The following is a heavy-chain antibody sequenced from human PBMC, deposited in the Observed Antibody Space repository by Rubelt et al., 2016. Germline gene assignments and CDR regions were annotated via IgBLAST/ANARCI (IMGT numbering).Heavy chain of an antibody. CDR2: INSDGSST. J-gene: IGHJ3*02. V-gene: IGHV3-74*02. CDR1: GFTFSRYW. D-gene: IGHD5-18*01. Sequence: EVQLVESGGGLIQPGGSLRLSCAASGFTFSRYWIHWVRQAPGKGLVWVSRINSDGSSTSYADSVKGRFTISRDNAKNTLYLQMNRLRAEDTAFYYWARARGYTYTDAFDIWGQGTMVTVSS. CDR3: ARARGYTYTDAFDI.